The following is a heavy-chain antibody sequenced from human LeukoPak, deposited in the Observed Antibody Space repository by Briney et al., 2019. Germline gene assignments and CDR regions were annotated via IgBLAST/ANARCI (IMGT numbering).Heavy chain of an antibody. CDR1: GFTFSSYG. CDR3: ARDRALRYFDWLLDY. Sequence: GRSLRLSCAASGFTFSSYGMHWVRQAPGKGLEWVAVISYDGSNKYYADSVKGRFTISRDNSKNTLYLQMNSLRAEDTAVYYCARDRALRYFDWLLDYWGQGTLVTVSS. V-gene: IGHV3-30*03. CDR2: ISYDGSNK. J-gene: IGHJ4*02. D-gene: IGHD3-9*01.